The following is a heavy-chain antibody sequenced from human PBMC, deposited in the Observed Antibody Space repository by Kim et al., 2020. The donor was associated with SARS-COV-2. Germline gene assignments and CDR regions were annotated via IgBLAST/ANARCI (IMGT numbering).Heavy chain of an antibody. CDR1: GFSLSNYW. CDR2: IRSDGSTM. Sequence: GGSLRLSCAASGFSLSNYWIHWLRQGPGKGLMWLAYIRSDGSTMNYADSVKGRFTVSRDNAENTVYLQMNSLTDEDTAVYYCARDLGAATPLDPWGQGTMVTVSS. D-gene: IGHD2-15*01. V-gene: IGHV3-74*01. CDR3: ARDLGAATPLDP. J-gene: IGHJ5*02.